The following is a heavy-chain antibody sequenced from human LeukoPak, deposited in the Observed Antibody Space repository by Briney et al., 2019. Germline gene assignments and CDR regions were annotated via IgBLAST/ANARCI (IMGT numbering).Heavy chain of an antibody. D-gene: IGHD3-3*01. CDR2: IWFDGSNK. CDR1: GSTFSSYG. V-gene: IGHV3-33*01. Sequence: GGSLRLSCAASGSTFSSYGMHWVRPAPGKGLEWVALIWFDGSNKYYADSVKGRFTISRDNSKNTLYLQMNSLKAEDTAVYYCATDIFGVVIAPDYWGQGTLVTVSS. J-gene: IGHJ4*02. CDR3: ATDIFGVVIAPDY.